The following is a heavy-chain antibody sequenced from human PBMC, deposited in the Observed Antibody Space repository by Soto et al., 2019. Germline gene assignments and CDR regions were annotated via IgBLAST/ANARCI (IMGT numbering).Heavy chain of an antibody. CDR2: ISSRSDI. J-gene: IGHJ6*02. CDR3: AREYTAWPLAYGLDV. D-gene: IGHD2-2*02. CDR1: GFTFSTYS. Sequence: PGGSVRLSCVGSGFTFSTYSINCFRQAPGKGLEWVSSISSRSDIYYADSVKGRFTISRDNAKNSVSLQMNSLRAEDTAVYYCAREYTAWPLAYGLDVWGQGTTVTVSS. V-gene: IGHV3-21*01.